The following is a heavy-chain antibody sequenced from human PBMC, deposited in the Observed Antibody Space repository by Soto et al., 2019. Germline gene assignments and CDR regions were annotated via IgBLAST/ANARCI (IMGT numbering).Heavy chain of an antibody. CDR1: GFTFGQYA. D-gene: IGHD3-3*01. CDR2: IRSKAYSRTT. V-gene: IGHV3-49*04. Sequence: GGSLRLSCTTSGFTFGQYAMSWVRQAPGKGLEWVGFIRSKAYSRTTEYAASVRGRFTISRDDSKNTAYLQMNSLKIDDTAVYFCGRENIFWTDFDVYAIDNWGQGTLVTVSS. J-gene: IGHJ4*02. CDR3: GRENIFWTDFDVYAIDN.